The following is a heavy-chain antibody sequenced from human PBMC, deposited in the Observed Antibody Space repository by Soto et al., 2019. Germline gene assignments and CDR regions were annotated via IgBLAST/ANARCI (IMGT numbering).Heavy chain of an antibody. CDR2: IWYDGSNK. CDR1: GFTFSSYG. V-gene: IGHV3-33*01. CDR3: ARDRDGSSWSYYYYYGMDV. Sequence: QVQLVESGGGVVQPGRSLRLSCAASGFTFSSYGMHWVRQAPGKGLEWVAVIWYDGSNKYYADSVKGRFTISRDNSKNTLYLQMNSLRAADTAVYYCARDRDGSSWSYYYYYGMDVWGQGTTVTVSS. J-gene: IGHJ6*02. D-gene: IGHD6-13*01.